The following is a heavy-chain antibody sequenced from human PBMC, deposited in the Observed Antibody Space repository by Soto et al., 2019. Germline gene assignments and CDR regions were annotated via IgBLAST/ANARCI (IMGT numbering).Heavy chain of an antibody. D-gene: IGHD2-21*01. CDR1: GGSISGTSYF. Sequence: SGTLSLICTVSGGSISGTSYFWGWIRQPPGKGLEWIGSIHSTGNTYYNPSLMSRVTISVDTSKNQFSLILSSVTAADTAVYYCARALVFYDYWGKGPRFTVSP. J-gene: IGHJ4*02. V-gene: IGHV4-39*01. CDR2: IHSTGNT. CDR3: ARALVFYDY.